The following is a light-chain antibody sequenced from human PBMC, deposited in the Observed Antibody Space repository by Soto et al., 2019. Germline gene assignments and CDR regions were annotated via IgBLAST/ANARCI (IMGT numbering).Light chain of an antibody. CDR1: QYISTY. CDR2: AAS. Sequence: DIQMTQSPSSLSASVGDSLTITCRASQYISTYLNWYQQKPGKAPKLLIYAASSLQSGVPSRFSGSGSGTDFTLTISSLQPEDFATYYCQQTYSLPPDITFGQGTRLEIK. V-gene: IGKV1-39*01. J-gene: IGKJ5*01. CDR3: QQTYSLPPDIT.